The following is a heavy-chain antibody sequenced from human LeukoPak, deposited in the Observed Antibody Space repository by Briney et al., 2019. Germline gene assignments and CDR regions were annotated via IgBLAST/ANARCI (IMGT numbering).Heavy chain of an antibody. Sequence: GRSLRLSCAASGITFSSYAMHWVRQAPGKGLEWVAVISYDGSNKYYADSVKGRLTISRDNSKNTLYLQMNSLRAEDTAVYYCARGTMVRGVMEYYYGMDVWGQGTTVTVSS. J-gene: IGHJ6*02. CDR2: ISYDGSNK. CDR3: ARGTMVRGVMEYYYGMDV. CDR1: GITFSSYA. V-gene: IGHV3-30*04. D-gene: IGHD3-10*01.